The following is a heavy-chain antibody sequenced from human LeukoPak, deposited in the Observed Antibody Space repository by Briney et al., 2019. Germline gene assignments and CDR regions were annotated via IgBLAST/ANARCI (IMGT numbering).Heavy chain of an antibody. CDR1: GFSFNSYA. V-gene: IGHV3-30-3*01. J-gene: IGHJ4*02. CDR2: ISYDGSNK. Sequence: GGSLRLSCAVSGFSFNSYAMHWARQAPGKGLEWVAVISYDGSNKDYADSVKGRFTISRDKSKNTLYLQMNSLRPEDTAVYYCARALDSSGWNGRDYWGQGTLVTVSS. D-gene: IGHD6-19*01. CDR3: ARALDSSGWNGRDY.